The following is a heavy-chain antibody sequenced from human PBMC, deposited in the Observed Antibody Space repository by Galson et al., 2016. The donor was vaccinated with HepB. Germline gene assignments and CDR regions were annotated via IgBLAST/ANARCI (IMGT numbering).Heavy chain of an antibody. CDR1: GVNIRRSQYS. CDR2: LRCTGTA. CDR3: AGGNGYFVY. J-gene: IGHJ4*02. D-gene: IGHD2-8*01. Sequence: SETLSLTCEVSGVNIRRSQYSWGWVRQPPGKALEWIGSLRCTGTAYYNEALKTRVTISEDTSRNAFSLRLSSLTAADTALYFCAGGNGYFVYWGQGALVTVSS. V-gene: IGHV4-39*01.